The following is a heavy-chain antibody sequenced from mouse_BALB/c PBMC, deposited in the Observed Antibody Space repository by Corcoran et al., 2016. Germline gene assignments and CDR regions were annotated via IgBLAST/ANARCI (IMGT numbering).Heavy chain of an antibody. CDR3: ANGNYFDY. Sequence: QIQLVQSGPELKKPGETVKISCKASGYTFTNYGMNWVKQAPGKGLKWMGWINTYTGEPTYADDFKGRFAFSLETSASTAYLQINNLKNEDTATYFCANGNYFDYWGQGTTPTVSS. V-gene: IGHV9-3-1*01. J-gene: IGHJ2*01. CDR2: INTYTGEP. CDR1: GYTFTNYG. D-gene: IGHD2-1*01.